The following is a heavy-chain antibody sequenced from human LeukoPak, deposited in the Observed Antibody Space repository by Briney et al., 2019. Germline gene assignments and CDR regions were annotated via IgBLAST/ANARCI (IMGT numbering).Heavy chain of an antibody. V-gene: IGHV4-38-2*02. CDR3: ARVEAPADRYYYYMDV. CDR2: VYHRGST. Sequence: PSETLSLTCTVSGYSINSGYYWGWIRQPPGKGLEWIGNVYHRGSTYCKPSLKSRVTISVDTSKNQFSLKLSSVTAADTAVYYCARVEAPADRYYYYMDVWGKGTTVTVSS. CDR1: GYSINSGYY. J-gene: IGHJ6*03.